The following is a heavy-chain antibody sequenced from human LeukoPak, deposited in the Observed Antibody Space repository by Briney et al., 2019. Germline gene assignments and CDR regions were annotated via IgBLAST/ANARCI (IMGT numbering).Heavy chain of an antibody. CDR2: ISAYNGNT. D-gene: IGHD2-2*01. J-gene: IGHJ4*02. CDR3: ARDGLGYCSSTSCPFGY. CDR1: GYTFTSYG. V-gene: IGHV1-18*01. Sequence: ASVKVSCKASGYTFTSYGISWVRQAPGQGLEWMGWISAYNGNTNYAQKLQGRVTMTTDTSTSTAYMELRSLRSDDTAVYYCARDGLGYCSSTSCPFGYWGQGTLVTVSS.